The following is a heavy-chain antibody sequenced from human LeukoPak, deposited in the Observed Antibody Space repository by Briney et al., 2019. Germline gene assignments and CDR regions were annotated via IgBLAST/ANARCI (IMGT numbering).Heavy chain of an antibody. CDR2: MNPNSGNT. CDR3: ARGAMTTVTTGLRFDP. D-gene: IGHD4-17*01. J-gene: IGHJ5*02. Sequence: ASVKVSCKSSGYTFTIYDINWVRQAPGQGLEWMGWMNPNSGNTGYAQKFQGRVPITRNTSISTAYMELSSLRSEDTAVYYCARGAMTTVTTGLRFDPWGQGTLVTVSS. V-gene: IGHV1-8*03. CDR1: GYTFTIYD.